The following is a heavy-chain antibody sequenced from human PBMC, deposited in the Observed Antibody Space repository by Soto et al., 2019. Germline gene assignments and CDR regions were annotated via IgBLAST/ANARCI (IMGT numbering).Heavy chain of an antibody. CDR1: GFTFSSYS. CDR3: ARDPSYEQYNWFDP. D-gene: IGHD5-18*01. V-gene: IGHV3-48*02. J-gene: IGHJ5*02. CDR2: ISSSSSTI. Sequence: PXESLRLSCAACGFTFSSYSMNGVRQAPGKGLEWVSYISSSSSTIYYADSVKGRFTISRDNAKNSLYLQMNSLRDEDTAVYYCARDPSYEQYNWFDPWGQGTLVTVSS.